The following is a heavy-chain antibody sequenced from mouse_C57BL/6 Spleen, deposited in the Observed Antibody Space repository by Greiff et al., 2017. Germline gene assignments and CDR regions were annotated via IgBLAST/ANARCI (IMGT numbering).Heavy chain of an antibody. V-gene: IGHV5-6*01. J-gene: IGHJ1*03. CDR3: ARQGYGSSYWYFDV. CDR2: ISSGGSYT. Sequence: EVQLVESGGDLVKPGGSLKLSCAASGFTFSSYGMSWVRQTPDKRLEWVATISSGGSYTYYPDRVKGRFTISRDNAKNTLYLQMSSLKSEDTAMYYCARQGYGSSYWYFDVWGTGTTVTVSS. CDR1: GFTFSSYG. D-gene: IGHD1-1*01.